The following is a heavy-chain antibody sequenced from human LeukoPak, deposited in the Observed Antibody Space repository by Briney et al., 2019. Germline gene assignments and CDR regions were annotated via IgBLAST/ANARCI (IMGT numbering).Heavy chain of an antibody. CDR2: IYHGGNT. V-gene: IGHV4-38-2*01. J-gene: IGHJ6*03. CDR1: GYSISSGYY. CDR3: ARNPGPMGYSYYYGYMDV. Sequence: PSDTLSLTCAVSGYSISSGYYWGWIRQPPGKGLEWIGSIYHGGNTYYNPSLKSRFTISGDTSKNQFSLKLSSVTAADTAVYYCARNPGPMGYSYYYGYMDVWGKGTTVTVSS.